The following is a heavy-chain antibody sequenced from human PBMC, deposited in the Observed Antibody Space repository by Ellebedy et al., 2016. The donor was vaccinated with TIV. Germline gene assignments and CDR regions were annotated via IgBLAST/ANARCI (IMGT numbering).Heavy chain of an antibody. Sequence: GESLKISCAASGFTFTNFAMTWVRQAPGKGLEWVSAITAGGNTHYADSVKGRFTISRDNSKTTLYLQMTSLRADDTAVYYCAKVGVSSGWYSYYYYGMDVWGQGTTVTVSS. D-gene: IGHD6-19*01. CDR3: AKVGVSSGWYSYYYYGMDV. J-gene: IGHJ6*02. CDR2: ITAGGNT. CDR1: GFTFTNFA. V-gene: IGHV3-23*01.